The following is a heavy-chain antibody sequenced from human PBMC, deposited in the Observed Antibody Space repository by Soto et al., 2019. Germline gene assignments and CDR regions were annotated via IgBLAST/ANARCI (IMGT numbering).Heavy chain of an antibody. Sequence: GGSLRLSCAASGFTFSSYAMHWVRQAPGKGLEWVAVISYDGSNKYYADSVKGRFTISRDNSKNTLYLQMNSLRAEDTAVYYCARDARSTRINQFDYWGQGTLVTVSS. D-gene: IGHD2-2*01. V-gene: IGHV3-30-3*01. J-gene: IGHJ4*02. CDR1: GFTFSSYA. CDR3: ARDARSTRINQFDY. CDR2: ISYDGSNK.